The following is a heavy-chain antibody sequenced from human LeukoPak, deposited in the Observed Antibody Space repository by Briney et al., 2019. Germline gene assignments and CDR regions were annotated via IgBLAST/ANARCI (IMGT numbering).Heavy chain of an antibody. CDR1: GYSFTTGYW. D-gene: IGHD6-13*01. V-gene: IGHV5-51*01. CDR3: ARHRAAGGGYYYGMDV. CDR2: IFPDNSNI. J-gene: IGHJ6*02. Sequence: GESLKISCKASGYSFTTGYWIAWVRQMPGDGLEWMGIIFPDNSNIIYSPSFQGQVTISVDKSVSTAYLQWRSLKASDTAIYYCARHRAAGGGYYYGMDVWGHGTTVTVSS.